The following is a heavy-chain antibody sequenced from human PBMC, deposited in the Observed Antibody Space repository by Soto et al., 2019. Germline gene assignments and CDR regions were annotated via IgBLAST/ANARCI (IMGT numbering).Heavy chain of an antibody. V-gene: IGHV4-34*01. CDR2: INHSGST. J-gene: IGHJ6*02. CDR3: ARGSRYSYGLHPCYHYAIPA. CDR1: YY. D-gene: IGHD5-18*01. Sequence: YYCIGCRHRPGKGLEWIGEINHSGSTNYNPSLKSRVTISVDTSKNQFSLKLSSATAADTAVYYCARGSRYSYGLHPCYHYAIPARGQ.